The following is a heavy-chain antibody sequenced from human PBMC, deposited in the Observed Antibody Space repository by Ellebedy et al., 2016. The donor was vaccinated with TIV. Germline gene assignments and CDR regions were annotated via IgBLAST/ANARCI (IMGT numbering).Heavy chain of an antibody. J-gene: IGHJ6*03. CDR1: GFTFSNYG. Sequence: GGSLRLSXAASGFTFSNYGMHWVRQAPGKGLEWVAVIWYDGSNKYHADSVKGRLTISRDNSQNTLYLQMNSLRAEDTALYHCAREGFNYYLDVWGKGTPVTVSS. CDR2: IWYDGSNK. V-gene: IGHV3-33*01. CDR3: AREGFNYYLDV.